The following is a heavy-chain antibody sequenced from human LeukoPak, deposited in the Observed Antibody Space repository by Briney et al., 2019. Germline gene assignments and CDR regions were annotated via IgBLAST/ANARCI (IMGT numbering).Heavy chain of an antibody. V-gene: IGHV1-18*01. Sequence: ASVKVSCXASGYTFTSCGISWVRPAPGQGLEWMGWISAYNGNTNYVQKLQGRVTMTTDTSTSTAYMELRSLRSDDTAVYYCARDLDGSGSYYTDYWGQGTLVTVSS. CDR3: ARDLDGSGSYYTDY. CDR2: ISAYNGNT. J-gene: IGHJ4*02. D-gene: IGHD3-10*01. CDR1: GYTFTSCG.